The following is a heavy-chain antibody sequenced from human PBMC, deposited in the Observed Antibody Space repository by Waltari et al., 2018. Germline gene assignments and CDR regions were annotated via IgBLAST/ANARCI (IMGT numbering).Heavy chain of an antibody. D-gene: IGHD3-22*01. CDR1: GFTFSSYS. CDR3: ARDLLGVVVTNGTFAY. J-gene: IGHJ4*02. CDR2: IISSCSYI. Sequence: EVQLVESGGGLVKPGGSLRLSCAASGFTFSSYSMNWVRQAPGKGLEWVSSIISSCSYIYYADSVKGRFSISRDNAKNSLYLQMNSLRAEDTAVYYCARDLLGVVVTNGTFAYWGQGTLVTVSS. V-gene: IGHV3-21*01.